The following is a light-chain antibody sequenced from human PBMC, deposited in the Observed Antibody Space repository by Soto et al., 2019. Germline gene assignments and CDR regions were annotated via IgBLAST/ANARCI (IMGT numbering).Light chain of an antibody. J-gene: IGLJ2*01. CDR1: SSNIGSSY. V-gene: IGLV1-47*01. CDR2: RDN. CDR3: ATWDDSLSGEV. Sequence: QSVLTQPPSASGTPGQRVTISCSGSSSNIGSSYVYWYQQLPGAAPKLLMYRDNQRPSGVPDRLSGAKGRTSASLAITGLRCEDEADYYCATWDDSLSGEVFGGGTKVTVL.